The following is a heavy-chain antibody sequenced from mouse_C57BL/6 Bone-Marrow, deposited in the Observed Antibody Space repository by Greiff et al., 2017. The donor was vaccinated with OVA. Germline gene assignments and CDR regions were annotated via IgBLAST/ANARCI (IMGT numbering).Heavy chain of an antibody. V-gene: IGHV5-17*01. CDR1: GFTFSDYG. D-gene: IGHD2-2*01. J-gene: IGHJ2*01. CDR2: ISSGSSTI. Sequence: EVKLMESGGGLVKPGGSLKLSCAASGFTFSDYGMHWVRQAPEKGLEWVAYISSGSSTIYYADTVKGRFTISIDNAKNTLFLQMTSLRSEDTAMYYCAKNYGWLCFDYWGQGTTLTVSS. CDR3: AKNYGWLCFDY.